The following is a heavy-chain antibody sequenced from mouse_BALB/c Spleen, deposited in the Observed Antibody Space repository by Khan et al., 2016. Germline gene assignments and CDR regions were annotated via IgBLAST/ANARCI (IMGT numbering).Heavy chain of an antibody. CDR3: ASGGLGQRKNLYYYDY. CDR1: GFNINDTD. J-gene: IGHJ2*01. CDR2: IDPANGNT. V-gene: IGHV14-3*02. D-gene: IGHD4-1*01. Sequence: VRLQQSGAELVKPGASVKLSCTASGFNINDTDMHWVKQRPEQSLEWIGGIDPANGNTKYDPKFPGISTITADTSSNTAYLQLSSLTSEDTAVSNWASGGLGQRKNLYYYDYWGKGTTLTVSS.